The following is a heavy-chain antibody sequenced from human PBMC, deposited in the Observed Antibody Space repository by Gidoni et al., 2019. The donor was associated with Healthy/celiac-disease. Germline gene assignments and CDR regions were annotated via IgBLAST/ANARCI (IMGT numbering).Heavy chain of an antibody. V-gene: IGHV4-34*04. CDR1: GGSFSGDY. Sequence: QVQLQQWCAGLLTPSETLSLACAVYGGSFSGDYCSWLRQPPGKGLEWLGEINHSGSTNINPSLKSRATISVDTSKNQFSLKLSSVTAADTAVYYCASASRLGYCSGGSCYSGAFDPWGQGTLVTVSS. CDR2: INHSGST. J-gene: IGHJ5*02. CDR3: ASASRLGYCSGGSCYSGAFDP. D-gene: IGHD2-15*01.